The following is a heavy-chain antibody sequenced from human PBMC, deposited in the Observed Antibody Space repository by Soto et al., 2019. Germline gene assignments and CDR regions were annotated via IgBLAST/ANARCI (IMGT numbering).Heavy chain of an antibody. J-gene: IGHJ4*02. Sequence: EVQLVESGGGLVQPGGSLRLSCEASGFTFSNYWMSWVRQAPGKGLEWVANINQDGSEKYFVGSVNGRFTISRDNAKNSLCLQVNSLRAEDTAVYYCAREKRANGYFDYWGQGTLVTVSS. CDR1: GFTFSNYW. CDR2: INQDGSEK. V-gene: IGHV3-7*01. D-gene: IGHD6-25*01. CDR3: AREKRANGYFDY.